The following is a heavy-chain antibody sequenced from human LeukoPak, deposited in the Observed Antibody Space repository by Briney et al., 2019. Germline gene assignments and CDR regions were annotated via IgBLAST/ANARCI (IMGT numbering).Heavy chain of an antibody. CDR2: IKPDGNEK. CDR1: GFTFSIHW. V-gene: IGHV3-7*03. CDR3: TTSDCEY. Sequence: GGSLRLSCAASGFTFSIHWMTWVRQVPGKGLEWVATIKPDGNEKYFVDSVKGRFTVSRDNAKTSLYLQMNSLRAEDTAIYYCTTSDCEYWGQGTLVTVSS. J-gene: IGHJ4*02.